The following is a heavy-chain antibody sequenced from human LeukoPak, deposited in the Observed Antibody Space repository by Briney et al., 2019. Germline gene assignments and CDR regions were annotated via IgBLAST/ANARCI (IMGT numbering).Heavy chain of an antibody. CDR2: INWNGGST. V-gene: IGHV3-20*04. CDR1: GFTFDDYG. CDR3: ARSHSSGWSDYYYHYMDV. J-gene: IGHJ6*03. D-gene: IGHD6-19*01. Sequence: GGSLRLSCAASGFTFDDYGMSWVRQAPGKGLEWVSGINWNGGSTGYADSVKGRFTISRDNAKNSLYLQMNSLRAEDTALYYCARSHSSGWSDYYYHYMDVWGKGTTVTVSS.